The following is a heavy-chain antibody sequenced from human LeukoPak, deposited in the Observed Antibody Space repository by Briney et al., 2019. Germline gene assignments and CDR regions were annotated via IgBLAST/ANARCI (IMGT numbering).Heavy chain of an antibody. Sequence: GGSLRLSCAASGFTFSSFAMSWVRQAPGKGLEWVSGISWNSGSIGYADSVKGRFTISRDNAKNSLYLQMNSLRAEDTALYYCAKGRTIAAVAFDIWGQGTMVTVSS. CDR1: GFTFSSFA. D-gene: IGHD6-13*01. J-gene: IGHJ3*02. V-gene: IGHV3-9*01. CDR3: AKGRTIAAVAFDI. CDR2: ISWNSGSI.